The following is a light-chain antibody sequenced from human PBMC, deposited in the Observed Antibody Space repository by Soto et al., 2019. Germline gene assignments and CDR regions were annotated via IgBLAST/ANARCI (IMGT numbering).Light chain of an antibody. Sequence: SSELTQPPSVSVAPGKTARITCGGTNIGSKSVHWYQQKPGQAPVLVIYYDSDRPSGIPERFSGSNSGNTATLTISRVEAGDEADYYCQVWDSSSVVFGGGTKLTVL. J-gene: IGLJ2*01. V-gene: IGLV3-21*04. CDR3: QVWDSSSVV. CDR1: NIGSKS. CDR2: YDS.